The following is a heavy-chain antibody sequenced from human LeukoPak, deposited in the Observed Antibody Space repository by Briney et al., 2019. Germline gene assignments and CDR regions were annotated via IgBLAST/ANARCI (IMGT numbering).Heavy chain of an antibody. V-gene: IGHV4-59*01. CDR2: IYYSGST. D-gene: IGHD3-10*01. CDR1: GGSISSYY. J-gene: IGHJ5*02. CDR3: ASGRFGELSWFDP. Sequence: SETLSLTCTVSGGSISSYYWSWIRQPPGKGLEWIGYIYYSGSTNYNPSLKSRVTISVDTSKNQFSLKLSSVTAADTAVYYCASGRFGELSWFDPWGQGTLVTVSS.